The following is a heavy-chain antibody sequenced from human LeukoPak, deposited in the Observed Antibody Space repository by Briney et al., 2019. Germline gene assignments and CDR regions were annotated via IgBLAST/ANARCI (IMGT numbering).Heavy chain of an antibody. CDR3: ARGPAYYYDSSGYSLDY. J-gene: IGHJ4*02. CDR2: ISYDGSNK. D-gene: IGHD3-22*01. V-gene: IGHV3-30*19. Sequence: PGGSLRLSCAASGFIFSNYGVHWVRRAPGKGLEWVAVISYDGSNKYYADSVKGRFTISRDNSKNTLYLQMNSLRAEDAAVYYCARGPAYYYDSSGYSLDYWGQGTLVTVSS. CDR1: GFIFSNYG.